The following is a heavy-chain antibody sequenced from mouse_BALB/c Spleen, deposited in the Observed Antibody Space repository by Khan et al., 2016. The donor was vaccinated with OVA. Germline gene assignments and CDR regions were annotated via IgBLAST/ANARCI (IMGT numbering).Heavy chain of an antibody. CDR2: IWSDGST. V-gene: IGHV2-6-1*01. Sequence: VQLQESGPGLVAPSQSLSITCTISGFSLTNYGVHWVRQPPGKGLEWLVVIWSDGSTTYNSALKSRLTISKDNSRSQVFLKMNSLQTADTAMYFCARQPYYHYNVMDYWGQGTSVTVSS. CDR1: GFSLTNYG. CDR3: ARQPYYHYNVMDY. D-gene: IGHD2-10*01. J-gene: IGHJ4*01.